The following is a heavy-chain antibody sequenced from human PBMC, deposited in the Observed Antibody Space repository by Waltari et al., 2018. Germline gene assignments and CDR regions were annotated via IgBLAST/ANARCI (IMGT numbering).Heavy chain of an antibody. CDR2: INPNSGGT. CDR3: ARGGGYNMGVYYYYYMDV. J-gene: IGHJ6*03. V-gene: IGHV1-2*02. CDR1: GYTFTGYY. Sequence: QVQLVQSGAEVKKPGASVKVSCKASGYTFTGYYMHWVRQAPGQGLEWMGWINPNSGGTNYAQKFQGRVTMTRDTSISTAYMELSRLRSDDTAVYYCARGGGYNMGVYYYYYMDVWGKGTTVTISS. D-gene: IGHD5-12*01.